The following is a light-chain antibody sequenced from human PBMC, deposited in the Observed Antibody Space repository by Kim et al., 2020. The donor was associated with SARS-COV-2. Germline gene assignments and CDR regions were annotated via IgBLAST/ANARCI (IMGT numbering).Light chain of an antibody. J-gene: IGLJ1*01. CDR1: SSDVDKYKY. CDR2: EVS. CDR3: CAYAGTYYI. V-gene: IGLV2-11*01. Sequence: PDQPVTIAGTRTSSDVDKYKYVSWYQQHPGKAPKLIISEVSKRPAGVPDRFSGSKSGNTASLTISGLQAEDEADYYCCAYAGTYYIFGTGTKVTVL.